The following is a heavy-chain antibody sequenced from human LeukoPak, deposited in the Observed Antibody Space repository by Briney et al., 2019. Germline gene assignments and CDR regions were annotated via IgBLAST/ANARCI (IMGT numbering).Heavy chain of an antibody. V-gene: IGHV3-74*01. CDR2: INSDGSST. J-gene: IGHJ4*02. CDR1: GFTFSSYW. Sequence: PGGSLRLSCAASGFTFSSYWMHWVRQAPGKGLVWVSRINSDGSSTSYADSVKGRFTISRDNAKNTLYLQMNSLRAEDTAVYYCARVKSQQLAINYFDYWGQGTLVTVSS. D-gene: IGHD6-13*01. CDR3: ARVKSQQLAINYFDY.